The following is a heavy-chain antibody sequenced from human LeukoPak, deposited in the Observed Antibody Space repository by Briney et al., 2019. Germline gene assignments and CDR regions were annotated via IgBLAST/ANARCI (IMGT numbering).Heavy chain of an antibody. CDR1: GLTLSSYW. CDR3: ARVIRSWYGYYFDY. Sequence: GGSLRLSCAASGLTLSSYWMSWVRQAPGKGLEWVSNIKQDGSEKYYVDSVKGRFTISRDNAKNSLYLQMNSLRAEDTAVYYCARVIRSWYGYYFDYWGQGTLVTVSS. CDR2: IKQDGSEK. J-gene: IGHJ4*02. D-gene: IGHD6-13*01. V-gene: IGHV3-7*01.